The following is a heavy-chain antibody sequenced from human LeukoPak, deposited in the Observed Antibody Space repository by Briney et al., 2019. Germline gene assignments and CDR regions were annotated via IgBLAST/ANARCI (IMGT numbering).Heavy chain of an antibody. Sequence: PSETLSLTCTVSGGSISSYSWSWIRQPPGKGLEWIRNIYYTGSSNYNPSLKSRVSISLDTSKNHFSLRLSSVTAADTAVYYCARRAYSYGHYYYFDFWGQGTLVTVSS. V-gene: IGHV4-59*01. CDR1: GGSISSYS. D-gene: IGHD5-18*01. CDR3: ARRAYSYGHYYYFDF. CDR2: IYYTGSS. J-gene: IGHJ4*02.